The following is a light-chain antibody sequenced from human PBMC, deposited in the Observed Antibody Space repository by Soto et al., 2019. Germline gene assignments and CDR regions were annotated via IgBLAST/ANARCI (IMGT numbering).Light chain of an antibody. CDR3: QQYNSYPWT. V-gene: IGKV1-5*01. CDR1: QSFSTW. J-gene: IGKJ1*01. Sequence: DIQMTQSPSTLSASIGDRVTITCRASQSFSTWLAWYQQKPGEAPKLLIYDAFNLESGVPSRFSGSGSGTEFTLTISSLQPDDFANYFCQQYNSYPWTFGQGNKGEIK. CDR2: DAF.